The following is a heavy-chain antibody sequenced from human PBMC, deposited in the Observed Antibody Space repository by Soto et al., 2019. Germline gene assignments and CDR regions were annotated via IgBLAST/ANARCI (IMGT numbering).Heavy chain of an antibody. V-gene: IGHV1-69*01. CDR3: ARDPRDGYNNNWFDP. Sequence: QVQLVQSGAEVKKPGSSVKVSCKASGGTFSSYAISWVRHAPGQGLEWMGGIIPIFGTANYAQKFQGRVTITADESTSTAYMELSSLRSEDTAVYYCARDPRDGYNNNWFDPWGQGTLVTVSS. J-gene: IGHJ5*02. CDR2: IIPIFGTA. CDR1: GGTFSSYA. D-gene: IGHD5-12*01.